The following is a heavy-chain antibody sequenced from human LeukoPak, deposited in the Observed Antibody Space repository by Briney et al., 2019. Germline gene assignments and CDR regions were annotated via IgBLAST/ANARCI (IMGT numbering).Heavy chain of an antibody. J-gene: IGHJ4*02. V-gene: IGHV3-30*18. CDR3: AKGGGTGYSSSWYSN. CDR1: GYTLTALS. D-gene: IGHD6-13*01. CDR2: ISFDANNK. Sequence: GASVKVSCKVSGYTLTALSMHWVRQAPGKGLEWVAVISFDANNKFYADSVKGRFTISRDNSKNTLYLQMNSLRPEDTAVYYCAKGGGTGYSSSWYSNWGQGTLVTVSS.